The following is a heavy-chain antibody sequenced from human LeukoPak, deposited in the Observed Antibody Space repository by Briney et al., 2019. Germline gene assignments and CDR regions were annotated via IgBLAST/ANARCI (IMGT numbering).Heavy chain of an antibody. CDR3: ARGPPNWGYDY. CDR2: MSPNSGDT. CDR1: GYTFTSYD. V-gene: IGHV1-8*01. Sequence: ASVKVSCKASGYTFTSYDFNWVRQATGQRPEWMGWMSPNSGDTGYAQKFQDRVTMTRNTSISAAYMELSSLRSDDTAVYYCARGPPNWGYDYWGPGTLVTVSS. J-gene: IGHJ4*02. D-gene: IGHD7-27*01.